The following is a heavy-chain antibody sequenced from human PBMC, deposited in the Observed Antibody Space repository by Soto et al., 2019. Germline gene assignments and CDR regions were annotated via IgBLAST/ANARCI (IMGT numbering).Heavy chain of an antibody. CDR2: INAGNGNT. D-gene: IGHD2-2*01. CDR3: ARVGYCSSTSCYGWFDP. J-gene: IGHJ5*02. V-gene: IGHV1-3*01. CDR1: GYTFTSYA. Sequence: ASVKVSCEASGYTFTSYAMHWVHQAPGQRLEWMGWINAGNGNTKYSQKFQGRVTITRDTSASTAYMELSSLRSEDTAVYYCARVGYCSSTSCYGWFDPWGQGTLVTVSS.